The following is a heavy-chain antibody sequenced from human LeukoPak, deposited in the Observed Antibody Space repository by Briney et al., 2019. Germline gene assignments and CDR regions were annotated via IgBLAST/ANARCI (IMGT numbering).Heavy chain of an antibody. CDR3: ARYTFRAVDI. D-gene: IGHD2-2*02. V-gene: IGHV3-53*01. CDR2: IYRDVNT. J-gene: IGHJ3*02. Sequence: GGSLRLSCAASGLSLSVNYMTWVRESAGKGLEWLSNIYRDVNTYYADSVNGRFSISRDDYKNTLYLEMNSLRAEDTALYYCARYTFRAVDIWGQGSMVTVSS. CDR1: GLSLSVNY.